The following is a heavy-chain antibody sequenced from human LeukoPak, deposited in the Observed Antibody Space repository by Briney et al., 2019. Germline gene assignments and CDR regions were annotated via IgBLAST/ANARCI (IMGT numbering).Heavy chain of an antibody. CDR1: GYTFTSYY. J-gene: IGHJ4*02. CDR2: INPSGGST. CDR3: ARDMDSSGWYVGGRPSNVDY. D-gene: IGHD6-19*01. V-gene: IGHV1-46*01. Sequence: ASVKVSCKASGYTFTSYYIHGVPQAPGRGLEWMGIINPSGGSTSYPQKFQGRVTMTRDTSTRTVDMELSSLRSEDTAVYYCARDMDSSGWYVGGRPSNVDYWGQGTLVSVSS.